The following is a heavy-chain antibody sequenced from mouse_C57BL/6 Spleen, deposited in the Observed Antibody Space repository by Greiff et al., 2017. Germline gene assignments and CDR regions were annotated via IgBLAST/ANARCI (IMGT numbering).Heavy chain of an antibody. J-gene: IGHJ2*01. CDR2: IDPSDSYT. Sequence: QVQLQQPGAELVKPGASVKLSCKASGYTFTSYWLQWVNQRPGQGLEWIGEIDPSDSYTNYNQKFKGKATLTVDTSSSTAYMQLSSLTSEDSAVYDCVRRYRYWGQGTTLTVSS. CDR3: VRRYRY. V-gene: IGHV1-50*01. CDR1: GYTFTSYW.